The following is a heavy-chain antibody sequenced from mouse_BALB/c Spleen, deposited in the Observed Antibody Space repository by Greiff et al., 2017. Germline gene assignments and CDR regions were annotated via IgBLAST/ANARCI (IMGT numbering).Heavy chain of an antibody. D-gene: IGHD2-4*01. Sequence: VQLQQSGAELVKPGASVKLSCTASGFNFKDSYMHWVKQRPEQGLEWIGRIDPANGNTKYDPKFQGKATITADTSSNTAYLQLSSLTSEDTAVYYCGRMITCAMDDWGQGTSVTVSS. CDR3: GRMITCAMDD. CDR1: GFNFKDSY. V-gene: IGHV14-3*02. J-gene: IGHJ4*01. CDR2: IDPANGNT.